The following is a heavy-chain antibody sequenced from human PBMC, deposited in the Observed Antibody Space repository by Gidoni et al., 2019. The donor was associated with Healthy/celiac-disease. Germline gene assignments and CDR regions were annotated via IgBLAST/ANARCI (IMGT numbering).Heavy chain of an antibody. CDR2: ISGSGGST. J-gene: IGHJ4*02. V-gene: IGHV3-23*01. D-gene: IGHD5-18*01. Sequence: EVQLLESGGGLVQPGVSLRLSCAASGFTFSSYSMSWVRQAPGKGLEWVSAISGSGGSTYYADSVKGRFTISRDNSKNTLYLQMNSLRAEDTAVYYCAKDQGGYSYGPGYWGQGTLVTVSS. CDR3: AKDQGGYSYGPGY. CDR1: GFTFSSYS.